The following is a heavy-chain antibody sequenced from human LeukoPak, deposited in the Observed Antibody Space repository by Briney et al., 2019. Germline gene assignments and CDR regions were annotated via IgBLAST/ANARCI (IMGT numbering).Heavy chain of an antibody. CDR2: INPNSGGT. J-gene: IGHJ4*02. V-gene: IGHV1-2*02. CDR1: GYTFTGYY. CDR3: TRGADTDSFDY. Sequence: WASVKVSCKASGYTFTGYYVHWVRQAPGQGLEWMGWINPNSGGTNYAQKFQGTVTMTRDTSISTAYMELSRLRSDDTAVYYCTRGADTDSFDYWGQGTLVTVSS.